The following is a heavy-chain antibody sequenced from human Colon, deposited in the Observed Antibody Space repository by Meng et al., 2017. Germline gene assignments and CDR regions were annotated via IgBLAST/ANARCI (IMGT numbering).Heavy chain of an antibody. V-gene: IGHV6-1*01. CDR1: RASDSSKIAP. CDR3: ARSGSSGWIDY. Sequence: HVQLEHARPELVKPSQPLSLAFAISRASDSSKIAPLNWVRQSPSRGLEWLGRTYYRSKWYNVYAVSVKSRITINPDTSKNQFSLQLNSVTPEDTAMYYCARSGSSGWIDYWGQGTLVTVSS. J-gene: IGHJ4*02. D-gene: IGHD6-19*01. CDR2: TYYRSKWYN.